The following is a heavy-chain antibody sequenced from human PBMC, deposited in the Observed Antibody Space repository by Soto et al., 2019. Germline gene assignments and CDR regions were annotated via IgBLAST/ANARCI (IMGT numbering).Heavy chain of an antibody. Sequence: ASEKLSCKASGYTFTSYYMHWVRQAPGQGLEWMGIINPSGGSTSYAQKFQGRVTMTRDTSTSTVYMELSSLRSEDTAVYYCARPRCSGGSYCSAADADGMDVCGQGT. V-gene: IGHV1-46*01. CDR1: GYTFTSYY. CDR2: INPSGGST. D-gene: IGHD2-15*01. CDR3: ARPRCSGGSYCSAADADGMDV. J-gene: IGHJ6*02.